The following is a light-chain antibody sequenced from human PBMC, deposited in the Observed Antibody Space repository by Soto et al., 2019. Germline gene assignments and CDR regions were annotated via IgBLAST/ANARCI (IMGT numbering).Light chain of an antibody. J-gene: IGKJ5*01. Sequence: DIKITQSPSSLSASVGDRVTITCRASQGISTYLAWYQQKPGRAPKVLIYDASILQSGVPPRFSGSGSGTEFTLTISSLQPEDFATYYCLQYNSYPITFGQGTRLEIK. V-gene: IGKV1-17*01. CDR2: DAS. CDR1: QGISTY. CDR3: LQYNSYPIT.